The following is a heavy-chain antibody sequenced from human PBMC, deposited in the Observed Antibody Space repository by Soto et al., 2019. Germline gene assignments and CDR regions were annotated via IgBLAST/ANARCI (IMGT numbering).Heavy chain of an antibody. Sequence: RTCAICGDSVSNNGATWNWIRQSPSRGLEWLGRAYYRSRWQYDYATSVRGRITINPDTSKNQFSLQLSSVTPEDTAAYYCARDPPDFNSGFDSWGQGSLVNVSS. CDR3: ARDPPDFNSGFDS. V-gene: IGHV6-1*01. CDR1: GDSVSNNGAT. CDR2: AYYRSRWQY. J-gene: IGHJ4*02. D-gene: IGHD1-26*01.